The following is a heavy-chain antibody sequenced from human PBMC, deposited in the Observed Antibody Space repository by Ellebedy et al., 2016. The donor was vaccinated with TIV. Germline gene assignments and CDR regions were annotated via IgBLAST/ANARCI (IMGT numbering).Heavy chain of an antibody. CDR3: AKAQELRLLLDY. D-gene: IGHD3-22*01. CDR2: ISGSGAST. Sequence: PGGSLRLSCVASGFAFSSYPMNWVRQAPGKGLEWVSGISGSGASTYKADSVKGRFTISRDNSKNTLYLQMNSLRVEDTAVYYCAKAQELRLLLDYWGQGTPVAVSS. CDR1: GFAFSSYP. J-gene: IGHJ4*02. V-gene: IGHV3-23*01.